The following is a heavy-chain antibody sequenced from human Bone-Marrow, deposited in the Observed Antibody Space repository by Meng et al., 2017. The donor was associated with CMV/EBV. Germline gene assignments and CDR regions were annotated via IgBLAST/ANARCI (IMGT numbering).Heavy chain of an antibody. CDR1: AFTFSGYV. Sequence: GGSLRLSCAASAFTFSGYVMSWVRQAPGKGLEWVSVIYSASSSTKYTKYADSVKGRFTVSRDNSKNTVFLQMNSLRTEDTAIYYCAKDGVSLFLWVGESHFDYWGQGNMVTVSS. CDR2: IYSASSSTKYT. D-gene: IGHD3-10*01. V-gene: IGHV3-23*03. J-gene: IGHJ4*02. CDR3: AKDGVSLFLWVGESHFDY.